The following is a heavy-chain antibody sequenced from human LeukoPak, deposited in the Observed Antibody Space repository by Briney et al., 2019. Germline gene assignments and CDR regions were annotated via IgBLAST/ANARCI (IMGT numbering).Heavy chain of an antibody. Sequence: SETLSLTCAVYGGSFSGYYWGWIRQPPGKGLEWIGSIYYSGSTYYNPSLKSRVTISVDTSKNQFSLKLSSVTAADTAVYYCARARRIAAAGTGPWFDPRGQGTLVTVSS. J-gene: IGHJ5*02. CDR2: IYYSGST. V-gene: IGHV4-34*01. D-gene: IGHD6-13*01. CDR3: ARARRIAAAGTGPWFDP. CDR1: GGSFSGYY.